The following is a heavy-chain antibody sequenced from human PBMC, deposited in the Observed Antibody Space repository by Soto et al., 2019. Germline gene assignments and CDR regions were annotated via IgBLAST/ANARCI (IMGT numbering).Heavy chain of an antibody. V-gene: IGHV3-23*01. CDR3: MVGCGTGLNAFDI. J-gene: IGHJ3*02. D-gene: IGHD2-8*01. CDR1: GFTFSSYA. CDR2: ISGSGGST. Sequence: EVQLLESGGGLVQPGGSLRLSCAASGFTFSSYAMSWVRQAPGKGLEWVSAISGSGGSTYYADSVKGRFTISRDNSKNTLYLQMNSLRAEDTAVYYTMVGCGTGLNAFDIWGQGTMVTVSS.